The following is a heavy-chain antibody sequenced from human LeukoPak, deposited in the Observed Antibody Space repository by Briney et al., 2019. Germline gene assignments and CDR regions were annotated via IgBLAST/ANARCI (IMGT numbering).Heavy chain of an antibody. Sequence: GGSLRLSCAASGFTFSSYAMSWVRQAPGKGLEWVSAISGSGGSTYYADSVKGRFTISRDNSKNTLYLQMNSLRAEDTAVYYCAKDQAGAGVAATEYYYYGMDVWGQGTTVTVS. D-gene: IGHD2-15*01. V-gene: IGHV3-23*01. CDR1: GFTFSSYA. J-gene: IGHJ6*02. CDR2: ISGSGGST. CDR3: AKDQAGAGVAATEYYYYGMDV.